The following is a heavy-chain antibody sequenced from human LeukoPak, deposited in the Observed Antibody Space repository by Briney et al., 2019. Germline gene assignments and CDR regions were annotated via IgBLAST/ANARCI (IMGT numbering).Heavy chain of an antibody. V-gene: IGHV7-4-1*02. CDR2: INTNTGNP. D-gene: IGHD3-10*01. CDR3: ARGPNLDGSGSYYSHLFDY. Sequence: GASVKVSCKASGYTFTSYAMNWVRQAPGQGLEWMGWINTNTGNPTYAQGFTGRFVFSLDTSVSTAYLQISSLKAEDTAVYYCARGPNLDGSGSYYSHLFDYWGQGTLVTVSS. CDR1: GYTFTSYA. J-gene: IGHJ4*02.